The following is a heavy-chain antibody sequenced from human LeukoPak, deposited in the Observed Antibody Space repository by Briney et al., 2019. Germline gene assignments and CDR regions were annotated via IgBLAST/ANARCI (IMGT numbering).Heavy chain of an antibody. CDR3: ARVKLTTAYDY. V-gene: IGHV4-34*01. Sequence: SETLSLTCAVYGGSFSGYYWSWIRQPPGKGLEWIGEINHSGSTNYNPSLKSRVTISVDTSKNQFSLKLSSVTAADTAVYYCARVKLTTAYDYWGQGTLVTVSS. CDR1: GGSFSGYY. CDR2: INHSGST. D-gene: IGHD4-17*01. J-gene: IGHJ4*02.